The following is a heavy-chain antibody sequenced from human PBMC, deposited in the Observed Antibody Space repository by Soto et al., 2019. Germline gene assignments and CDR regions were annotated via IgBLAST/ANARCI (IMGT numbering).Heavy chain of an antibody. CDR1: GFTFTRYG. J-gene: IGHJ4*02. CDR2: ISAYNGNT. Sequence: ASVKVSCKASGFTFTRYGISWVRQAPGQRLEWMGWISAYNGNTNYAQKLQGRVTMTTDTSTSTAYMELRSLRSDDTAVYYCARDLRYCSGGSCPYFDYWGQGTLVTVSS. CDR3: ARDLRYCSGGSCPYFDY. V-gene: IGHV1-18*01. D-gene: IGHD2-15*01.